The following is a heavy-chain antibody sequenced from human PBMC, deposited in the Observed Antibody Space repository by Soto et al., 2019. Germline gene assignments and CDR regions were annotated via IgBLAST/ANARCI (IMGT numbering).Heavy chain of an antibody. J-gene: IGHJ4*02. V-gene: IGHV3-30*18. CDR1: GFTFSSYG. Sequence: GSLRLSCAASGFTFSSYGMHWVRQAPGKGLEWVAVISYDGSNKYYADSVKGRFTISRDNSKNTLYLQMNSLRAEDTAVYYCAKSDYSSGWYSPPGFDYWGQGTLVTVSS. CDR2: ISYDGSNK. D-gene: IGHD6-19*01. CDR3: AKSDYSSGWYSPPGFDY.